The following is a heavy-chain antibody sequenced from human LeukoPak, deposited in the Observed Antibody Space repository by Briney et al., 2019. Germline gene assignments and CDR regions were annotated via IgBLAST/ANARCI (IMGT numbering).Heavy chain of an antibody. J-gene: IGHJ4*02. D-gene: IGHD5-12*01. V-gene: IGHV1-69*04. Sequence: PTASVKVSCKASGGTFSSYAISWARQAPGQGLEWMGRIIPILGIANYAQKFQGRVTITADKSTSTAYMELSSLRSEDTAVYYCASGGYSGYASGGFDYWGQGTLVTVSS. CDR3: ASGGYSGYASGGFDY. CDR1: GGTFSSYA. CDR2: IIPILGIA.